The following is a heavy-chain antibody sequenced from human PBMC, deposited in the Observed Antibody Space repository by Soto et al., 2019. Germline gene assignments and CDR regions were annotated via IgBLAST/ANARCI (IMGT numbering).Heavy chain of an antibody. V-gene: IGHV3-23*01. CDR1: GFTFSSYA. J-gene: IGHJ4*02. D-gene: IGHD6-19*01. Sequence: GGSLRLSCAASGFTFSSYAMSWVRQAPGKGLEWVSAISGSGGSTYYADSVKGRFTISRDNSKNTLYLQMNSLRAEDTAVYYCAKNGAVAGTRRGYFDYWGQGTLVTVSS. CDR3: AKNGAVAGTRRGYFDY. CDR2: ISGSGGST.